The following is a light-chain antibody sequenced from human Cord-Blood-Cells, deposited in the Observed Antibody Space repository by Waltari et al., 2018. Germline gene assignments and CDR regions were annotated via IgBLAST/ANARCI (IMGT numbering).Light chain of an antibody. CDR1: KLGEKY. CDR2: PDS. Sequence: SYELTQPPSVSVSPGQTASITCSGAKLGEKYACWYQQKPGQSPVLVIYPDSKRPSGRPERVSGSNSGNTATLTISGTQAMNEADYDCQAWDSSTWVFGGGTKLTVL. V-gene: IGLV3-1*01. CDR3: QAWDSSTWV. J-gene: IGLJ3*02.